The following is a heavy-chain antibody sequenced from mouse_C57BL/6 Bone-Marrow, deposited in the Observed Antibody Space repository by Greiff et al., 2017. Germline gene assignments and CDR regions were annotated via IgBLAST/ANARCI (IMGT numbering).Heavy chain of an antibody. CDR1: GFNIKDDY. V-gene: IGHV14-4*01. CDR3: TTGPRFAY. D-gene: IGHD6-1*01. CDR2: IDPENGDT. Sequence: VQLKQSGAELVRPGASVKLSCTASGFNIKDDYMHWVKQRPEQGLEWLGWIDPENGDTEYASKFQGKATITADTSSNTAYLQLSSLTSEDTAVYYCTTGPRFAYWGQGTLVTVSA. J-gene: IGHJ3*01.